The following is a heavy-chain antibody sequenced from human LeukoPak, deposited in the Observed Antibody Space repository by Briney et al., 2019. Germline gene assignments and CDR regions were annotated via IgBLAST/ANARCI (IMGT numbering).Heavy chain of an antibody. CDR1: SDSIFSTNW. Sequence: SETLSLTCAVSSDSIFSTNWWSWVRQPPGKGLEWIGQIFYSGSTYYNPSLKSRVTISVDTSKNQFSLKLSSVTAADTAVYYCARDFDGSSNFDPWGQGTLVTVSS. CDR2: IFYSGST. J-gene: IGHJ5*02. CDR3: ARDFDGSSNFDP. V-gene: IGHV4-4*02. D-gene: IGHD6-13*01.